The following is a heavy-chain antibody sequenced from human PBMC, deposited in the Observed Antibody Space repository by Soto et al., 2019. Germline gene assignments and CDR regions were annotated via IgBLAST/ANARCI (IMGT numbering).Heavy chain of an antibody. J-gene: IGHJ6*02. D-gene: IGHD3-10*01. V-gene: IGHV5-51*01. CDR1: GYSFTSYW. Sequence: GESLKISCKGSGYSFTSYWIGWVRQMPGKGLEWMGIIYPGDSDTRYSPSFQGQVTISADKSISTAYLQWSSLKASDTARYYCARHQLFQVRGVINYHYDKAVWGQRTTVPVSS. CDR2: IYPGDSDT. CDR3: ARHQLFQVRGVINYHYDKAV.